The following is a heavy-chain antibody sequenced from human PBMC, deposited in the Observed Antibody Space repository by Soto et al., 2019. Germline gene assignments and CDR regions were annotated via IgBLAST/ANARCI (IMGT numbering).Heavy chain of an antibody. Sequence: QGQLVESGGDLVRPGGSLRLSCATSGFTFGDRYMSWIRQAPGKGLEWVSYISSSGFTIYYADSVKGRFTISRDNANGSLYLQMNSLRAEDTAVYYCARNTKSAAGADYYGLDVWGHGTTVIVSS. V-gene: IGHV3-11*01. CDR3: ARNTKSAAGADYYGLDV. CDR1: GFTFGDRY. J-gene: IGHJ6*02. CDR2: ISSSGFTI. D-gene: IGHD4-17*01.